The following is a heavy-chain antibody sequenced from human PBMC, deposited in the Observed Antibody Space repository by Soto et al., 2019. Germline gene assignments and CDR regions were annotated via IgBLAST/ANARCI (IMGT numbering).Heavy chain of an antibody. CDR1: GFTFSNAW. CDR2: IKSKTDGGTT. D-gene: IGHD3-10*01. V-gene: IGHV3-15*01. CDR3: TPQLLWFGDAFDI. Sequence: GGSLRLSCAASGFTFSNAWMSWVRQAPGKGLEWVGRIKSKTDGGTTDYAAPVKGRFTISRDDSKNTLYLQMNSLKTEDTAEYYCTPQLLWFGDAFDIWGQGTMVTVSS. J-gene: IGHJ3*02.